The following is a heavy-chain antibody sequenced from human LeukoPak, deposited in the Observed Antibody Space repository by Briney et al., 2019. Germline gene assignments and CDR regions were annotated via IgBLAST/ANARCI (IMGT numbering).Heavy chain of an antibody. D-gene: IGHD2-2*01. Sequence: SETLSLTCTVSGGSISSYYWSWIRQPPGKGLEWIGYIYYSGSTNYNPSLKSRVTISVDTSKNQFSLKLSSVTAADTAVYYCAREVGRTNYYYCGMDVWGQGTTVTVSS. J-gene: IGHJ6*02. CDR3: AREVGRTNYYYCGMDV. CDR1: GGSISSYY. V-gene: IGHV4-59*01. CDR2: IYYSGST.